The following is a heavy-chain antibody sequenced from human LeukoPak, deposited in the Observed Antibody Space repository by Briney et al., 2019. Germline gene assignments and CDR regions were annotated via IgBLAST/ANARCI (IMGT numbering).Heavy chain of an antibody. J-gene: IGHJ4*02. CDR1: QYTFTGYY. CDR3: ASFAYGSGINY. V-gene: IGHV1-2*06. Sequence: ASVKVSCKASQYTFTGYYIHWVRQAPGQGLEWLGRINPNSGGTNYAQKFQGRVTMTGDTSISTAYMELSRLRSDDTAVYYCASFAYGSGINYWGQGTLVTVSS. D-gene: IGHD3-10*01. CDR2: INPNSGGT.